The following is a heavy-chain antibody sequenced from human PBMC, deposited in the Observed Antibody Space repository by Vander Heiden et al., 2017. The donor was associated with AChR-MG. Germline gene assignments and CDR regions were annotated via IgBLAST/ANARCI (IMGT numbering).Heavy chain of an antibody. CDR2: IYDSGST. Sequence: QVQLQESGPGLVKPSQTLSLTRTVSGGSISSGGYYWSGIGQNPGKGLKLIGYIYDSGSTYYNPSLKGRVTISVDTSKNQFSLKLSSVTAADTAVYYCARDSIAVAGTDYWGQGTLVTVSS. CDR3: ARDSIAVAGTDY. D-gene: IGHD6-19*01. CDR1: GGSISSGGYY. V-gene: IGHV4-31*03. J-gene: IGHJ4*02.